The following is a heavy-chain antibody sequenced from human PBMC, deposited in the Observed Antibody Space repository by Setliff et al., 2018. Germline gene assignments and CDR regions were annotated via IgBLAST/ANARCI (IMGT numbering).Heavy chain of an antibody. V-gene: IGHV1-46*01. CDR1: GYTFTSHY. CDR2: INPSSGRT. Sequence: ASVKVSCKASGYTFTSHYMHWVRQAPGLGLDWMGTINPSSGRTSYAQKFQGRVTMTRDTSTSTVYMDMGSLRSEDTAVYYCARDVFPYHYEGAFDIWGQGTTVTVSS. J-gene: IGHJ3*02. CDR3: ARDVFPYHYEGAFDI. D-gene: IGHD3-22*01.